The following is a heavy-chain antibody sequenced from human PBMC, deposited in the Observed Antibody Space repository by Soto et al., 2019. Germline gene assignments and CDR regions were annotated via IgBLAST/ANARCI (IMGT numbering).Heavy chain of an antibody. CDR2: VYYDGTT. Sequence: QVQLQESGPGLVKPSETLSLTCTVAGTSVSSSSKHWGWVRQPPGKGLESLGYVYYDGTTNYNTSIKNRVTISLDTSKNQFSLKVTSVSAADTAVYYCARRVGATPPRDWGQGTLVTVSS. J-gene: IGHJ4*02. CDR3: ARRVGATPPRD. V-gene: IGHV4-61*01. D-gene: IGHD1-26*01. CDR1: GTSVSSSSKH.